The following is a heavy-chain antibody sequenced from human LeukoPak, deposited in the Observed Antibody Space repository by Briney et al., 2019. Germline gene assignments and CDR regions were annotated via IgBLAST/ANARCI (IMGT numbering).Heavy chain of an antibody. V-gene: IGHV3-23*01. J-gene: IGHJ1*01. CDR1: GFTFSSYA. D-gene: IGHD6-13*01. Sequence: GGSLRLSCAASGFTFSSYAMSWVRQAPGKGLEWVSGISGSGRTTYYADSVKGRFTISRDNSKNTLYLQMNSLRAEDTAVYFCAKVGATAGTLRIEYFQHRGQGTLVTVSS. CDR2: ISGSGRTT. CDR3: AKVGATAGTLRIEYFQH.